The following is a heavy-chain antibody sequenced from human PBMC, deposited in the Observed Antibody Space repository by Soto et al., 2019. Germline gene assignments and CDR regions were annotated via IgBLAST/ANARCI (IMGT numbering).Heavy chain of an antibody. CDR1: GGSISSGGYY. CDR3: ASYQVEWELEYYFDY. V-gene: IGHV4-31*03. J-gene: IGHJ4*02. Sequence: QVQLQESGPGLVKPSQTLSLTCTVSGGSISSGGYYWSWIRQHPGKGLEWIGYIYYSGSTYYNPSLKSRVTISVDTSKNQFSLKLSSVTAPDTAVYYCASYQVEWELEYYFDYWGQGTLVTVSS. D-gene: IGHD1-26*01. CDR2: IYYSGST.